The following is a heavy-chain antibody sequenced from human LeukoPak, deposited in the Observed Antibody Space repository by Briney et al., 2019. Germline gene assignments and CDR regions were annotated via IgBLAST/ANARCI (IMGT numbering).Heavy chain of an antibody. Sequence: ASVKVSCKASGYTVTSYGISWVRQAPGQGLEWMGWISAHNGDTNYAQKFQGRVTITADKSTSTAYMELSSLRSEDTAVYYCARDLNVGSFDYWGQGTLVTVSS. CDR2: ISAHNGDT. D-gene: IGHD1-26*01. J-gene: IGHJ4*02. CDR1: GYTVTSYG. CDR3: ARDLNVGSFDY. V-gene: IGHV1-18*01.